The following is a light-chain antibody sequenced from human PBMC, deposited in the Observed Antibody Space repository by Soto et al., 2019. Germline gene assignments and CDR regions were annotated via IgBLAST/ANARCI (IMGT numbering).Light chain of an antibody. CDR1: QSGRDMY. V-gene: IGKV3-15*01. CDR2: GAS. Sequence: EIVLPQSPGTLSLSPGEIDTLSCMASQSGRDMYLAWYQQKPGQAPSLLIYGASTRATGIPARFSGSGSGTEFTLTISSLQSEDFAVYYCQQYDSWPLTFGGGTKVDTK. J-gene: IGKJ4*01. CDR3: QQYDSWPLT.